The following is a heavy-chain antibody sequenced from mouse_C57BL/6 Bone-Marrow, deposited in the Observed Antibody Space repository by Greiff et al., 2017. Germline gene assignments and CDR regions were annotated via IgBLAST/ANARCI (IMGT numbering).Heavy chain of an antibody. CDR1: GFTFSSYA. V-gene: IGHV5-4*03. CDR3: ASGGPRFAY. Sequence: EVKVVESGGGLVKPGGSLKLSCAASGFTFSSYAMSWVRQTPEKRLEWVATISDGGSYTYYPDNVKGRFTISRDNAKNNLYLQMSHLKSEDTAMYYCASGGPRFAYWGQGTLVTVSA. J-gene: IGHJ3*01. CDR2: ISDGGSYT.